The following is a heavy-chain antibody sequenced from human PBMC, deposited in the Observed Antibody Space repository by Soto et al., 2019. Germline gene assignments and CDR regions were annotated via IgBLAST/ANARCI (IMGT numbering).Heavy chain of an antibody. CDR1: GYTFTGYY. Sequence: ASVKVSCKASGYTFTGYYIHRVRQAPGQGLEWMGGINPNSGASNYAQKFQGRVTMTRDTSISTAYMELSRLRSDDTAVYYCARYCSSTSCQFDPWGQGTLVTVSS. D-gene: IGHD2-2*01. CDR2: INPNSGAS. J-gene: IGHJ5*02. CDR3: ARYCSSTSCQFDP. V-gene: IGHV1-2*02.